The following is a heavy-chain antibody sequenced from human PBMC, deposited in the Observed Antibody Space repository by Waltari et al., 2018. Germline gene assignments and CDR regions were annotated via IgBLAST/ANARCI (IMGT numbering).Heavy chain of an antibody. J-gene: IGHJ6*02. CDR2: IKHAGYT. CDR1: GGSLSSSY. V-gene: IGHV4-34*02. D-gene: IGHD2-15*01. Sequence: QVQLQQCGAGVLQPSETLSLTCAVYGGSLSSSYWGWLRQPPGKGLEWIGEIKHAGYTNYNPSLRSRVSLLVDTSMSQFSLKLNTLTAADTAVYYCVRLEDCSGPGGNCYSGDSFAMDVWGQGTTVTVSS. CDR3: VRLEDCSGPGGNCYSGDSFAMDV.